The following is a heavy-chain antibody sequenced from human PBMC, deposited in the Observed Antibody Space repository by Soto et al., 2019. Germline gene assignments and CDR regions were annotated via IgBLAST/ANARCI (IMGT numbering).Heavy chain of an antibody. V-gene: IGHV1-18*01. CDR2: ISVYNGNT. J-gene: IGHJ3*02. CDR1: GYTFFNYG. Sequence: QVPLVQSGAEVKKPGASVKVSCKASGYTFFNYGVTWVRQAPGQGLEWMGWISVYNGNTNYAQKLQGRVTLTTDISTSTAYMELRSLTSDETAVHYCARDSLSGTDAFDIWGQGTMVTVSS. CDR3: ARDSLSGTDAFDI. D-gene: IGHD1-26*01.